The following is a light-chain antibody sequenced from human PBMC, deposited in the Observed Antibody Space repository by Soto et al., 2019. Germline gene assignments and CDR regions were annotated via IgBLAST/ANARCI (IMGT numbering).Light chain of an antibody. J-gene: IGLJ7*01. V-gene: IGLV2-14*01. Sequence: QSVLTQPASVSGSPGQSITISCTGTSSDVGGYNYVSWYQQHPGKAPKLMIYDVSNRPSGVSNRFSGSKSGNTASLTISGRQAEDEADYYCSSYGGSRAVFGGGTQLTVL. CDR1: SSDVGGYNY. CDR3: SSYGGSRAV. CDR2: DVS.